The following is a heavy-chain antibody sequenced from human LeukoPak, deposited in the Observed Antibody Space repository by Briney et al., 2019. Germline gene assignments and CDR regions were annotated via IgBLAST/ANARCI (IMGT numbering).Heavy chain of an antibody. V-gene: IGHV3-30-3*01. CDR1: GFTFSSYA. Sequence: GGSLRLSCAASGFTFSSYAMHWVRQAPGKGLGWVALISYDGSNKYYADSVKGRFTISRDNAKNSLYLQMNSLRAEDTAVYYCAIQQQLGTYGMDVWGQGTTVTVSS. D-gene: IGHD6-13*01. CDR3: AIQQQLGTYGMDV. CDR2: ISYDGSNK. J-gene: IGHJ6*02.